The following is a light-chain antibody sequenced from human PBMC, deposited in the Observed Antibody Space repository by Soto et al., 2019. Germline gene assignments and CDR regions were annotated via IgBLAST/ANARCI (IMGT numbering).Light chain of an antibody. J-gene: IGKJ1*01. V-gene: IGKV3-20*01. Sequence: EIVMTQSPATLSVSPGERSTLACRSSQSFGKSLAWYQQKPGQAPRLLIYGASTRATGIPDRFSGSGSGTDFTLTISRLEPEDFAVYYCQQYGGSPRTFGQGTKVDIK. CDR2: GAS. CDR3: QQYGGSPRT. CDR1: QSFGKS.